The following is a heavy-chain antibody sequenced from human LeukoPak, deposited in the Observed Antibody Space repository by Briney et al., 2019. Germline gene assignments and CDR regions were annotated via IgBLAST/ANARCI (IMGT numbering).Heavy chain of an antibody. J-gene: IGHJ4*02. D-gene: IGHD1-1*01. Sequence: GGSLRLSCAASGFTFSSYGMHWVRQAPGKGLEWVAVISYDGSNKYYADSVKGGFTISRDNSKNTLYLQMNSLRDEDTAVYYCAKNEEGAQNFDSWGQGTLVTVSS. CDR3: AKNEEGAQNFDS. CDR2: ISYDGSNK. CDR1: GFTFSSYG. V-gene: IGHV3-30*18.